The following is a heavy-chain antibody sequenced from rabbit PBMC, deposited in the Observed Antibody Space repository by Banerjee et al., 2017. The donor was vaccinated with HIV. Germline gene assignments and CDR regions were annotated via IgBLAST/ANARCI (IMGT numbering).Heavy chain of an antibody. CDR1: GFSFSNYW. CDR3: ARWVSGSNYWDL. V-gene: IGHV1S40*01. CDR2: IYTDVGKT. D-gene: IGHD8-1*01. J-gene: IGHJ4*01. Sequence: QSLEESGGDLVKPGASLTLTCTASGFSFSNYWMCWVRQAPGKGLEWIGCIYTDVGKTYYASWAKGRFTISKPSSTTVTLQMTTMTGADTDTYFCARWVSGSNYWDLWGPGTLVTVS.